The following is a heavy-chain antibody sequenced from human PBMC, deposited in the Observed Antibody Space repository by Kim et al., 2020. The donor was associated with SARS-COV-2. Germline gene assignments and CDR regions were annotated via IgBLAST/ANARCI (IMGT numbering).Heavy chain of an antibody. CDR3: ARDYYDSSGYYRYYYYGMDV. CDR1: GFTFSSYW. CDR2: INSDGSST. D-gene: IGHD3-22*01. V-gene: IGHV3-74*01. Sequence: GGSLRLSCAASGFTFSSYWMHWVRQAPGKGLVWVSRINSDGSSTSYADSVKGRFTISRDNAKNTLYLQMNSLRAEDTAVYYCARDYYDSSGYYRYYYYGMDVWGQGTTVTVSS. J-gene: IGHJ6*02.